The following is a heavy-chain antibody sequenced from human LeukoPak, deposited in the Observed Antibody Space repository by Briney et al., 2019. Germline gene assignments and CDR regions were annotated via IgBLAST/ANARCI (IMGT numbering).Heavy chain of an antibody. CDR2: ISSSGSAI. D-gene: IGHD2-2*02. J-gene: IGHJ6*03. V-gene: IGHV3-11*04. CDR3: ASRGYCSSTSCYSPNYYYYYMDV. CDR1: GFTFSDYY. Sequence: GGSLRLSCAASGFTFSDYYMSWIRQAPGKGLEWVSYISSSGSAIYYADSVQGRFAISRDNAKNSLYLQMNSLRAEDTAVYYCASRGYCSSTSCYSPNYYYYYMDVWGKGTTVTVSS.